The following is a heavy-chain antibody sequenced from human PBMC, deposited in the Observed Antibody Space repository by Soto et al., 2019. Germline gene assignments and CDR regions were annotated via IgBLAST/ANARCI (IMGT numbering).Heavy chain of an antibody. CDR1: GGSFSGYS. D-gene: IGHD2-8*02. J-gene: IGHJ4*02. CDR3: ARDKITGLFAY. CDR2: INHSGST. Sequence: SEPLSLTCAVYGGSFSGYSWTWLRQPPGTGLEWIGEINHSGSTNYNPSLKSRVTISVDTSKNQFSLKLTSVTAADTAVYYCARDKITGLFAYWGQGTLVTVS. V-gene: IGHV4-34*01.